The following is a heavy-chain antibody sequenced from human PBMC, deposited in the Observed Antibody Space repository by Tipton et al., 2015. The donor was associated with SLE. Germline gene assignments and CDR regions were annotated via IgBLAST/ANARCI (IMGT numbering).Heavy chain of an antibody. V-gene: IGHV4-31*03. CDR3: AREGGIGLDY. CDR2: IYYSGST. J-gene: IGHJ4*02. Sequence: TLSLTCTVSGGSISSSSYYWSWIRQHPGKGLEWIGYIYYSGSTYYNPSLKSRVTISVDTSKNQFSLKLSSVTAADTAVYYCAREGGIGLDYWGQGTLVTVSS. D-gene: IGHD3-16*01. CDR1: GGSISSSSYY.